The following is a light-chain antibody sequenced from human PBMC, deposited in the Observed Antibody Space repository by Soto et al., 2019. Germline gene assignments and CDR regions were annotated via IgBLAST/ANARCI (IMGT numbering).Light chain of an antibody. V-gene: IGKV1-5*01. Sequence: IQRTQSPSTLSASLGDRFTITGGASQSISSWLAWYQQKPGKAPEPLIYAASTLQSGVPSRFSGSGSGTDFTLTISSLQPDDFATYYCQHYNNYLLTFGGGTKVDIK. J-gene: IGKJ4*01. CDR1: QSISSW. CDR2: AAS. CDR3: QHYNNYLLT.